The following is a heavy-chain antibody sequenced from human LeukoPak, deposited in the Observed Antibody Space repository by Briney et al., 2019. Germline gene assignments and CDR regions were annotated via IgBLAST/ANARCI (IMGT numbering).Heavy chain of an antibody. Sequence: GASVKVSCKASGGTFNNYALNWVRQAPGQGLEWMGGIIAIFGIPKYAQKFQGRLTITSAESTNATYMELSRLTSDDTAVYYCAGKDGYSQGGDYWGQGTLVTVSS. V-gene: IGHV1-69*13. CDR3: AGKDGYSQGGDY. D-gene: IGHD5-18*01. CDR2: IIAIFGIP. J-gene: IGHJ4*02. CDR1: GGTFNNYA.